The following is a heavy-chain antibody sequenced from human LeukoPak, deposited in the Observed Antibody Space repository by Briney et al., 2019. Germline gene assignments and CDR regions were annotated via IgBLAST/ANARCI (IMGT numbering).Heavy chain of an antibody. CDR1: GFTFRYYG. D-gene: IGHD5-24*01. CDR2: LSGSGSST. V-gene: IGHV3-23*01. J-gene: IGHJ4*02. Sequence: GGSLRLSCAASGFTFRYYGMSWVRQAPGKGLEWVSSLSGSGSSTHYADSVKGRFTISRDNSKNTLYLQMNSLRAEDTAVYYCAKVIREVDMSHDYWGQGALVTVSS. CDR3: AKVIREVDMSHDY.